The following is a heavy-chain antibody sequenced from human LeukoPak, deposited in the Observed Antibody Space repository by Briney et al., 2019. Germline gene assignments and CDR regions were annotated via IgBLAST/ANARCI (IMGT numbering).Heavy chain of an antibody. CDR1: GYTFTDYN. Sequence: SVKVSCKASGYTFTDYNMHWVRLAPGQGLEWMGWINPNSGGTNYVQKFQGWVTMTRDTSINTAYMELSRLTSDDTAVYYCARANFLYCSSTSCLFDYWGQGTLVTVSS. J-gene: IGHJ4*02. D-gene: IGHD2-2*01. V-gene: IGHV1-2*04. CDR2: INPNSGGT. CDR3: ARANFLYCSSTSCLFDY.